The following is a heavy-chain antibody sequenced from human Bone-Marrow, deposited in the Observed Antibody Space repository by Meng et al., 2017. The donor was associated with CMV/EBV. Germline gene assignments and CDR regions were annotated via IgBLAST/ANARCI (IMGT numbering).Heavy chain of an antibody. CDR1: GFTFSGSA. V-gene: IGHV3-73*01. CDR2: SRNKANSYTT. D-gene: IGHD3-22*01. Sequence: GGSLRLSCAASGFTFSGSAMHWVRQASGKGLEWVGRSRNKANSYTTEYAASVKGRFIISRDDSKNSVYLQMNSLKTGDTAVYYCTRRYDSSGYAFDIWGQGTVVTVSS. J-gene: IGHJ3*02. CDR3: TRRYDSSGYAFDI.